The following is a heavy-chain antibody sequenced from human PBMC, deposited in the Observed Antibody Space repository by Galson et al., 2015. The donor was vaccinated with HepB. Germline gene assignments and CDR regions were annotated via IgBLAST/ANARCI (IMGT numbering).Heavy chain of an antibody. J-gene: IGHJ6*03. D-gene: IGHD6-6*01. CDR2: ISYDGSNK. CDR1: GFTFSSYP. Sequence: SLRLSCAASGFTFSSYPMHWVRQAPGKGLEWVAVISYDGSNKYYADSVKGRFTISRDNSKNTLHLQMNSLRAEDTAVYYCASSPYSSSPYYYYYMDVWGKGTTVTVSS. CDR3: ASSPYSSSPYYYYYMDV. V-gene: IGHV3-30*14.